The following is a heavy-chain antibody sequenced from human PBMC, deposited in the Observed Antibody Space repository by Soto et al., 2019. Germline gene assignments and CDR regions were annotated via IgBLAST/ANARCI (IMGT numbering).Heavy chain of an antibody. CDR2: IYPGDSDT. Sequence: PGESLKISCKGSGYNFTSYWIGWVRQMPGKGLEWMGIIYPGDSDTRYSPSFQGQVTISAHQSISTAYLQWSRLRAWDTAFFYFAKQGGSFDYYYGMEFWAKGTRVPVPS. J-gene: IGHJ6*04. CDR1: GYNFTSYW. V-gene: IGHV5-51*01. CDR3: AKQGGSFDYYYGMEF. D-gene: IGHD6-13*01.